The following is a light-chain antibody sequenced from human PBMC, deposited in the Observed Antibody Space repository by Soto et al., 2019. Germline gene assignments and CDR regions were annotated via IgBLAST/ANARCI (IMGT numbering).Light chain of an antibody. Sequence: QSALTQPASVSGSPGQSITISCTGTSSDVGGYRYVSWYQQHPGKAPKLMIYEVSNRPSGVSNRFSGSKSGNTASLTISGLQAEDAADYFCSSYTRSSTPYVFGTGTKLTVL. CDR3: SSYTRSSTPYV. CDR2: EVS. V-gene: IGLV2-14*01. CDR1: SSDVGGYRY. J-gene: IGLJ1*01.